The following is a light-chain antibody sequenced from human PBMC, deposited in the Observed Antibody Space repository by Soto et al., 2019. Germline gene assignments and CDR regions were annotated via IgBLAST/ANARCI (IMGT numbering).Light chain of an antibody. J-gene: IGKJ5*01. V-gene: IGKV3-11*01. CDR1: HSVTTH. CDR3: QQRSDSIT. CDR2: AAS. Sequence: EIVLTQSPDTLSLSPGERATLSFWASHSVTTHLAWFQQRPGQTPRLLIYAASTRAPGIPARFSGRGSGADFTLTISSLEPEDFAVYYCQQRSDSITFGQGTRLEIK.